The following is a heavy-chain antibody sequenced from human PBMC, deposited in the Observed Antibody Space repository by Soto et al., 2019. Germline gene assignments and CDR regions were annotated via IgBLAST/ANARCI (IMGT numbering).Heavy chain of an antibody. D-gene: IGHD4-17*01. CDR3: PRTTWGYGEPLDS. J-gene: IGHJ4*02. V-gene: IGHV3-9*01. Sequence: EVHLVESGGGVAQPGGSLRLSCATSGFTFDDYAMHWVRQAPGKGLEWVSGISWNSDNSGYADSVKGRFTISKDNAKRSLFLQMNSLRSEDTAFYFWPRTTWGYGEPLDSWGQGTLVTVSS. CDR1: GFTFDDYA. CDR2: ISWNSDNS.